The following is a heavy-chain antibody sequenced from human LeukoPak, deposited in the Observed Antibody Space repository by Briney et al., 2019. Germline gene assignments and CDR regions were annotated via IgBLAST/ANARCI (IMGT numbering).Heavy chain of an antibody. CDR3: VRQGDGFKTANFDY. CDR2: IYYRGST. Sequence: SETLSLTCTVSGGSISTNNYYWGWIRQPPGKGLEWIGTIYYRGSTYYKSSLKNRLTISVDTFKNQFSLKLSSVTAADTAVYFCVRQGDGFKTANFDYWGQGTLVTVSS. CDR1: GGSISTNNYY. J-gene: IGHJ4*02. V-gene: IGHV4-39*01. D-gene: IGHD5-24*01.